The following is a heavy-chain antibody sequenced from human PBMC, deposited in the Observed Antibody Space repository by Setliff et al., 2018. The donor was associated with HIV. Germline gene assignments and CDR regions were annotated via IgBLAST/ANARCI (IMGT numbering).Heavy chain of an antibody. D-gene: IGHD2-21*01. Sequence: PSETLSVTCDVSGYSISSGYYWGWIRQPPGKGLEWIGSIYHSGTTYYNPSLKSRVTISVDTSKNQFSLKLTSVTAADTAVYYCARVVGLSALDYWGQGTLVTVSS. J-gene: IGHJ4*02. CDR1: GYSISSGYY. CDR2: IYHSGTT. V-gene: IGHV4-38-2*01. CDR3: ARVVGLSALDY.